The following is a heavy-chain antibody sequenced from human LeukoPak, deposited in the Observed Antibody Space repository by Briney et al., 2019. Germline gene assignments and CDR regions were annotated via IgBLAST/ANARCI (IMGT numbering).Heavy chain of an antibody. Sequence: SETLSLTCAVSGYSISSGYYWGWIRQPPGKGLEWIGSIYHSGSTYYNPSLKSRVTISVDTSKNQFSLKLSSVTAADTAVYYCARGQHEITIFGVVMRSVDYYMDVWGKGTTVTVSS. CDR2: IYHSGST. V-gene: IGHV4-38-2*01. CDR3: ARGQHEITIFGVVMRSVDYYMDV. CDR1: GYSISSGYY. D-gene: IGHD3-3*01. J-gene: IGHJ6*03.